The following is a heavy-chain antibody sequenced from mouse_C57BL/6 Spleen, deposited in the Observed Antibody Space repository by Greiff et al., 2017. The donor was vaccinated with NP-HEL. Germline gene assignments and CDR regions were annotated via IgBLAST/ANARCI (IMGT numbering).Heavy chain of an antibody. D-gene: IGHD1-1*01. Sequence: EVKLVESEGGLVQPGSSMKLSCTASGFTFSDYYMAWVRQVPEKGLEWVANINYDGSSTYYLDSLKSRFIISRDNAKNILYLQMSSLKSEDTATYYCASYYYGTFAYWGQGTLVTVSA. J-gene: IGHJ3*01. CDR3: ASYYYGTFAY. CDR1: GFTFSDYY. CDR2: INYDGSST. V-gene: IGHV5-16*01.